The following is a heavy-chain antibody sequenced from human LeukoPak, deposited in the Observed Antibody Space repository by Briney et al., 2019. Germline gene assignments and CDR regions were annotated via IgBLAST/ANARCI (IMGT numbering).Heavy chain of an antibody. J-gene: IGHJ3*02. V-gene: IGHV3-9*01. CDR2: ISWNSGSI. CDR3: AKDKMAVAGLGHDAFDI. Sequence: GRSLRLSCAASGFTFDDYAMHWVRQAPGKGLEWVSGISWNSGSIGYADSVKGRFTISRDNAKNSLYLQMNSLRAEDTALYYCAKDKMAVAGLGHDAFDIWGQGTMVTVSS. CDR1: GFTFDDYA. D-gene: IGHD6-19*01.